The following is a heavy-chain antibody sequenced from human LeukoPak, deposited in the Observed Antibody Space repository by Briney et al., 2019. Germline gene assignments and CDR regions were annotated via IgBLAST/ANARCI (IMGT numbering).Heavy chain of an antibody. Sequence: ASVKVSCKAFGYTFTGYYMHWVRQAPGQGLEWMGWINPNSGGTNYAQKFQGRVTMTRDTFISTAYMELSRLRSDDTAVYYCARDFSGASYYYYYGMDVWGQGTTVTVSS. V-gene: IGHV1-2*02. CDR1: GYTFTGYY. J-gene: IGHJ6*02. D-gene: IGHD1-26*01. CDR2: INPNSGGT. CDR3: ARDFSGASYYYYYGMDV.